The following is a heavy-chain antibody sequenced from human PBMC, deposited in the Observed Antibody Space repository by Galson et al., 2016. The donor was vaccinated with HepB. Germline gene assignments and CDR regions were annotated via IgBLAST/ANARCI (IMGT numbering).Heavy chain of an antibody. CDR1: GYKFSSYW. V-gene: IGHV5-51*03. CDR2: IYPGDSDT. CDR3: ARGDFWSGYYYYGMEA. Sequence: QSGAEVKKPGESLRIACKASGYKFSSYWIGWVRQMPGKGLEWTAIIYPGDSDTRYSPAFQGQVTISADTSISTAYLQWSSLRASDTAIYYCARGDFWSGYYYYGMEAWGQGTTVTVS. J-gene: IGHJ6*02. D-gene: IGHD3-3*01.